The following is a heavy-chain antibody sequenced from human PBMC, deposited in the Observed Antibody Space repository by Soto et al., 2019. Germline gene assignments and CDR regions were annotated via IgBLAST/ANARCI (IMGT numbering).Heavy chain of an antibody. V-gene: IGHV3-9*01. Sequence: EVQLVESGGGLVQPGRSLRLSCAASGFTFDDYAMHWVRQAPGKGLEWVSGISWNSGSIGYADSVKGRFTISRDNAKNSLYLQMNSLRAEDTALYYCAIGGDHMSWYFDLRGRGTLVTVSS. D-gene: IGHD2-21*01. J-gene: IGHJ2*01. CDR2: ISWNSGSI. CDR1: GFTFDDYA. CDR3: AIGGDHMSWYFDL.